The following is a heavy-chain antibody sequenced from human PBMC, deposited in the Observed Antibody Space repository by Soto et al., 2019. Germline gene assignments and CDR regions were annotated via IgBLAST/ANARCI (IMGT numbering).Heavy chain of an antibody. CDR3: ARDILVLWFGVDV. CDR2: ISSSSSTI. CDR1: GFTFSSYS. D-gene: IGHD3-10*01. Sequence: EVQLVESGGGLVQPGGSLRLSCAASGFTFSSYSMNWVRQAPGKGLEWVSYISSSSSTIYYADSVKGRFTISIDNAKNSLYLQMNSRRDEDTAVYYCARDILVLWFGVDVWGQGTTVTVSS. V-gene: IGHV3-48*02. J-gene: IGHJ6*02.